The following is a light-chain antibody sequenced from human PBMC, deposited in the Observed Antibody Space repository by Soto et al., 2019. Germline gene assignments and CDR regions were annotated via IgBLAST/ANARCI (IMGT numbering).Light chain of an antibody. CDR2: GAS. CDR3: QQYGSSRWT. Sequence: EIGLTKSPGTLSLSPGARATLSCRASQSVSSSYLAWYQQNRGQAPRLLIYGASSRATGIPERFGGSGSGTDFTLTISSLEPEDFAVYYCQQYGSSRWTFGQGTKVEIK. J-gene: IGKJ1*01. V-gene: IGKV3-20*01. CDR1: QSVSSSY.